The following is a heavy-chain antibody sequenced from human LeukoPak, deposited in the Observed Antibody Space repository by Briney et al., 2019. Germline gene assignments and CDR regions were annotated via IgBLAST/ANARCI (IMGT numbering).Heavy chain of an antibody. CDR1: GFTVSSNY. CDR2: IYSGGST. V-gene: IGHV3-53*05. J-gene: IGHJ4*02. D-gene: IGHD3-22*01. CDR3: AKASNYYDSTPLGY. Sequence: GGSLRLSCAASGFTVSSNYMSWVRQAPGKGLEWVSVIYSGGSTYYADSVKGRFTISRDNSKNSLYLQMNSLRTEDTALYYCAKASNYYDSTPLGYWGQGTLVTVSS.